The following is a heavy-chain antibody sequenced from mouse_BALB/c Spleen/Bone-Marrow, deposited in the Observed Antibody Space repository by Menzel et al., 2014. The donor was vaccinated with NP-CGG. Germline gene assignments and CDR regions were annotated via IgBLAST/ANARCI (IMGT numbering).Heavy chain of an antibody. D-gene: IGHD2-2*01. CDR1: GYSIXSGYY. CDR2: ISYDGSN. CDR3: ARGYEPPYAMDY. V-gene: IGHV3-6*02. Sequence: EVQLQESGPGLVKPSQSLSLTCSVTGYSIXSGYYWNWIRQFPGNKLEWMGYISYDGSNNYNPSLKNRISITRDTSKNQFFLKLNSVTTEDTATYYCARGYEPPYAMDYWGQGTSVTVSS. J-gene: IGHJ4*01.